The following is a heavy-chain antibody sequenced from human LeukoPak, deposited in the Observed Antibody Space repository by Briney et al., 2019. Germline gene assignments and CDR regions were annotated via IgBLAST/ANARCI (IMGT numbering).Heavy chain of an antibody. CDR2: IYAGDSDT. CDR3: VTAAHFDY. CDR1: GYSFNSYW. V-gene: IGHV5-51*01. D-gene: IGHD6-13*01. Sequence: GESLKISCKGSGYSFNSYWIGWVRQMPGKRLEWMAIIYAGDSDTRYSPSFQGQVTISVDKSISTAYLQWSSLKASDTAIYYCVTAAHFDYWGQGTLVTVSS. J-gene: IGHJ4*02.